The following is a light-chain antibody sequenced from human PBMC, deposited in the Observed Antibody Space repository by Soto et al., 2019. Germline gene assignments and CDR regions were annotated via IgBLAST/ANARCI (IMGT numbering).Light chain of an antibody. CDR2: AAS. V-gene: IGKV1-39*01. CDR1: QSISTY. CDR3: QQNYNLPPWT. J-gene: IGKJ1*01. Sequence: DIQMTQSPPSLSASVGDTITITCRASQSISTYLDWYQVTPGKAPKVLIYAASTLQAGVPSRFIGSGSRTDFTLTINSLQPEDFATYYCQQNYNLPPWTFGQGTKVEIK.